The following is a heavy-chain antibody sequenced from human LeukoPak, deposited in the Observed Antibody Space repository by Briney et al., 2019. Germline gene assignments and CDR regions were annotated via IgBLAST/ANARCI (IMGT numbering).Heavy chain of an antibody. CDR1: GGSISSGDYY. Sequence: SQTLSLPCTVSGGSISSGDYYWSWIRQPPGKGLEWIGYIYYSVSTYYNPSLKSRVTISVDTSKNQFSLKLSSVPAADTAVYYCARTTYYYDSSDYFTFDYWGQGTLVTVSS. J-gene: IGHJ4*02. CDR3: ARTTYYYDSSDYFTFDY. CDR2: IYYSVST. V-gene: IGHV4-30-4*08. D-gene: IGHD3-22*01.